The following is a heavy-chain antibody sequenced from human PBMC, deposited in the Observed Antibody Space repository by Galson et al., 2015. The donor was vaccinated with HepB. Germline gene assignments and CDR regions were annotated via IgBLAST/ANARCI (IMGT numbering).Heavy chain of an antibody. D-gene: IGHD5-24*01. Sequence: SLRLSCAASGFIFSKATMSWVRQAPGKGLEWVGHIKTSSDGGTTDYAAPVRGRFTISRDDSKNMLYLQVNSLTTEDRAVYYCTTHRSYNNLARFDYWGRGTPVTVSS. CDR1: GFIFSKAT. J-gene: IGHJ4*02. CDR3: TTHRSYNNLARFDY. V-gene: IGHV3-15*01. CDR2: IKTSSDGGTT.